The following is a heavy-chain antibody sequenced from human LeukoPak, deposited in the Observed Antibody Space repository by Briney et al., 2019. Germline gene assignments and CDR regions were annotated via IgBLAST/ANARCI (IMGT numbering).Heavy chain of an antibody. J-gene: IGHJ4*02. V-gene: IGHV4-38-2*01. CDR1: GYSFTSGHY. D-gene: IGHD2-8*01. CDR3: ARHCTSYTCILRGFDY. Sequence: SETLSLTCSVSGYSFTSGHYWGWIRQPPGKGLEWIANIYHTGSAHYNPSLKSRVTISVDTSKNQFSLKLSSVTAADTAVYYCARHCTSYTCILRGFDYWGQGALVTVCS. CDR2: IYHTGSA.